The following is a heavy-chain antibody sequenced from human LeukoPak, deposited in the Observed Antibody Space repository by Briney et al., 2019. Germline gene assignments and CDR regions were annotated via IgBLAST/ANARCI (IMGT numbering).Heavy chain of an antibody. CDR2: ISAYNGNT. CDR3: SLYYYDSSGYPTGFMDV. J-gene: IGHJ6*03. V-gene: IGHV1-18*01. Sequence: ASVKVSCKASGYTFTSYGISWVRQAPGQGLEWMGWISAYNGNTNYAQKFQGRVTITADKSTSTAYMELSSLRSEDTAVYYCSLYYYDSSGYPTGFMDVWGKGTTVTVSS. CDR1: GYTFTSYG. D-gene: IGHD3-22*01.